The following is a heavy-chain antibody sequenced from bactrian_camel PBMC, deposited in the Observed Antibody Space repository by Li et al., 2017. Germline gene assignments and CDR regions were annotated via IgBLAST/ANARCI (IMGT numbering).Heavy chain of an antibody. V-gene: IGHV3S25*01. CDR3: AAGELIMCSAFAMLSFAN. D-gene: IGHD1*01. Sequence: QLVESGGGLVQPGGSLRLSCAASGFTFSVYWMYWVRQAPGKGLEWVSTIGSGGGTTYYADSVKGRTTISRANAKNTVALQMSSLKPEDTAVYYCAAGELIMCSAFAMLSFANRGQGTQVTVS. CDR1: GFTFSVYW. J-gene: IGHJ4*01. CDR2: IGSGGGTT.